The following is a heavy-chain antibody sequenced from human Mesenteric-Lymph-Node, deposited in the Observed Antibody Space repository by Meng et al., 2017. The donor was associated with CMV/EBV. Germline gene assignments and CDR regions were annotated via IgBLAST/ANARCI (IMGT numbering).Heavy chain of an antibody. V-gene: IGHV5-51*01. D-gene: IGHD3-3*01. J-gene: IGHJ4*02. CDR3: ARQLDFWSLDS. CDR1: GYSFTSATYS. Sequence: GGSLRLSCKGSGYSFTSATYSIAWVRQMPGKGLEWMGIIYPGDSDTRYSPSFQGQVTFSADKSISTAYLQWSSLKASDSAMYYCARQLDFWSLDSWGQGTLVTVSS. CDR2: IYPGDSDT.